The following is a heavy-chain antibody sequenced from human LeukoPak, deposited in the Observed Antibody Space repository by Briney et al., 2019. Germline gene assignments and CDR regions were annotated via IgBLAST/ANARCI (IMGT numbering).Heavy chain of an antibody. V-gene: IGHV5-51*01. Sequence: GESLKISCKGSGYSFTSYWIGWVRQMPGKGLEWMGIIYPGDSDTRYSPSFQGQVTISADKSISTAYLQWSSLKASDTAMYYCARQRSTQEGLVVVTAMDNWFDPWGQGTLVTVSS. CDR2: IYPGDSDT. D-gene: IGHD2-21*02. CDR1: GYSFTSYW. J-gene: IGHJ5*02. CDR3: ARQRSTQEGLVVVTAMDNWFDP.